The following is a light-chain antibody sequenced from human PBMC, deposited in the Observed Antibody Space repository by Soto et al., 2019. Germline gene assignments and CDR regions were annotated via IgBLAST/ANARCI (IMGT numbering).Light chain of an antibody. V-gene: IGKV2-28*01. CDR3: KQSLPQNPYT. J-gene: IGKJ3*01. Sequence: DIVLTQSPLSLPVTPGEAASISCRSSQSLLYSNGHNYLDWYVQKPGQSPQLLIYLGSNRASGVPDRFSVTGSGTDFTLRISRVEAEDVGVYYCKQSLPQNPYTFGPGTTVDIK. CDR2: LGS. CDR1: QSLLYSNGHNY.